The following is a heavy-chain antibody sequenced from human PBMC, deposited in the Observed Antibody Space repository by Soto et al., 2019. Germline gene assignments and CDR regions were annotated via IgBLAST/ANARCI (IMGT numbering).Heavy chain of an antibody. Sequence: GASVKVSCKASGYTFTSYAMHWVRQAPGQRLEWMGWINAGNGNTKYSQKFQGRVTITRDTSASTAYMELSSLRSEDTAVYYCARDPPYIAAAYYFDSWRQGTLVTVS. V-gene: IGHV1-3*01. CDR1: GYTFTSYA. CDR3: ARDPPYIAAAYYFDS. CDR2: INAGNGNT. J-gene: IGHJ4*02. D-gene: IGHD6-13*01.